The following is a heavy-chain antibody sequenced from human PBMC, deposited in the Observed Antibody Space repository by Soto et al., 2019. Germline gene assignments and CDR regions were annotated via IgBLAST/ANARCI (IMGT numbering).Heavy chain of an antibody. CDR1: GGSIIRNYW. CDR3: ARTDNVGYYPY. CDR2: IYHSGTT. D-gene: IGHD3-3*01. J-gene: IGHJ4*02. V-gene: IGHV4-38-2*01. Sequence: LSLTFAVSGGSIIRNYWWAWIRQSPGEGLVWIGSIYHSGTTYYNPSLESRVIISVDTSESRLALRLTSVTAADSAVYYCARTDNVGYYPYCGQGTLVNVSS.